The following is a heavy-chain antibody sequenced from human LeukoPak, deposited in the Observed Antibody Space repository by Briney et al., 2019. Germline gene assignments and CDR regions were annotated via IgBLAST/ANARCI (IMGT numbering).Heavy chain of an antibody. V-gene: IGHV3-23*01. J-gene: IGHJ4*02. Sequence: PGGSLRLSCATSGFTFSNYAMTWVRQAPGKGLEWVSAINGDGGYTYYADSVEGRFTISRDNSKNTLYLQMNSLRAEDTAVYYCARKGSTVVTGTDYWGQGTLVTVSS. D-gene: IGHD2-15*01. CDR2: INGDGGYT. CDR1: GFTFSNYA. CDR3: ARKGSTVVTGTDY.